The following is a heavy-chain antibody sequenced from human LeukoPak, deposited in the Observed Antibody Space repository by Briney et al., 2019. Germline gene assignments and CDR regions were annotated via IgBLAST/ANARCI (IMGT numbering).Heavy chain of an antibody. CDR3: ARGRGDYEFTNWFDP. Sequence: SETLSLTCTVSGGSISSGGYYWSWIRQHPGKGLEWIGYIYYSGSTYYNPSLKSRVTISVDTSKNQFSLKLGSVTAADTAVYYCARGRGDYEFTNWFDPWGQGTLVTVSS. D-gene: IGHD4-17*01. CDR1: GGSISSGGYY. CDR2: IYYSGST. V-gene: IGHV4-31*03. J-gene: IGHJ5*02.